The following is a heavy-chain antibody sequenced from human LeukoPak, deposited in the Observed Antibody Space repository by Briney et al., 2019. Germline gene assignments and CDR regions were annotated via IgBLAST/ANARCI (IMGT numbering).Heavy chain of an antibody. D-gene: IGHD3-10*01. CDR3: AKRGPVYSASPGNYFDY. J-gene: IGHJ4*02. Sequence: AGGSLRLSCAASVFTFRSYCMNWVRHGPCKGLEWMVVIWGDGRKKYYADPVKGRFTISRDNSKNTLFLQMNSLRAEDTAVYYCAKRGPVYSASPGNYFDYWGQGTLVTVSS. CDR2: IWGDGRKK. V-gene: IGHV3-33*06. CDR1: VFTFRSYC.